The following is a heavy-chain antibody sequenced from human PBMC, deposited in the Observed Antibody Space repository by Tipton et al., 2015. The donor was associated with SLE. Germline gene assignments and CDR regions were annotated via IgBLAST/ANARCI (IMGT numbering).Heavy chain of an antibody. D-gene: IGHD3-3*01. CDR3: ARVLRLRFLESSGSVFDY. V-gene: IGHV4-59*01. J-gene: IGHJ4*02. Sequence: TLSLTCTVSGGSISSYYWSWIRQPPGKGLEWIGYIYYSGSTNYNPSFKSRVTISVDTSKNQFSLKLSSVTAADTAVYYCARVLRLRFLESSGSVFDYWGQGTLVTVSS. CDR1: GGSISSYY. CDR2: IYYSGST.